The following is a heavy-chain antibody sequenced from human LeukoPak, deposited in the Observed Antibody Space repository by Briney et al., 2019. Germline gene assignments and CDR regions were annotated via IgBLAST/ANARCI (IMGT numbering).Heavy chain of an antibody. V-gene: IGHV1-18*01. Sequence: ASVKVSCKASGYTFTSYGTSWVRQAPGQGLEWMGWISAYNGNTNYAQKLQGRVTMTTDTSTSTAYMELRSLRSDDTAVYYCARAPTTTVTTGTNDYWGQGTLVTVSS. CDR1: GYTFTSYG. D-gene: IGHD4-17*01. CDR2: ISAYNGNT. CDR3: ARAPTTTVTTGTNDY. J-gene: IGHJ4*02.